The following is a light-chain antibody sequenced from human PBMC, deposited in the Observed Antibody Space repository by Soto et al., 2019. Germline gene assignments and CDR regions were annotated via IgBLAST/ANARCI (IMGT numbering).Light chain of an antibody. CDR1: QSVSSH. Sequence: EIVLTQSPATLSLSPGERATLSCRASQSVSSHLAWYQQKPGQAPRLLIYDASNRATGIPARFSGSGSGTGFTLTISGLEPEDFAVYYCQQRSNWPPRMTFGQGTRLEIK. V-gene: IGKV3-11*01. CDR2: DAS. CDR3: QQRSNWPPRMT. J-gene: IGKJ5*01.